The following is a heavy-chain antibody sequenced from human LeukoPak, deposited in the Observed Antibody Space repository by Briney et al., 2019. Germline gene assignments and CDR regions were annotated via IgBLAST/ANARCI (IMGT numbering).Heavy chain of an antibody. V-gene: IGHV1-18*01. CDR2: ISAYNGNT. CDR1: GYTFTSYG. D-gene: IGHD3-10*01. J-gene: IGHJ5*02. Sequence: ASVKVSCKASGYTFTSYGVSWVRQAPGQGLEWMGWISAYNGNTNYAQKLQGRVTMTTDTSTSTAYMELRSLRSDDTAVYYCARSYITMVRGVRVDKFDPWGQGTLVTVSS. CDR3: ARSYITMVRGVRVDKFDP.